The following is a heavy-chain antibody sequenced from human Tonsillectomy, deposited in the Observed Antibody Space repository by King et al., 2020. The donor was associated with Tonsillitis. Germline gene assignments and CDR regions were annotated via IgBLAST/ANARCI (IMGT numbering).Heavy chain of an antibody. CDR2: INPNSGGT. D-gene: IGHD4-17*01. V-gene: IGHV1-2*04. J-gene: IGHJ6*03. CDR1: GYTFTGYY. Sequence: QLVQSGAEVKKPGASVKVSCKASGYTFTGYYMHWVRQAPGQGLEWMGWINPNSGGTNYAQKFQGWVTMTRDTSISTAYMELSRLRSDDTAMYYCAGGDYGDSYYYYCMDVWGKGTTVTVSS. CDR3: AGGDYGDSYYYYCMDV.